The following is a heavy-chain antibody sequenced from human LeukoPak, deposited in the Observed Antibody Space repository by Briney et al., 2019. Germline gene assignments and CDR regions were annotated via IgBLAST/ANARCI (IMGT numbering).Heavy chain of an antibody. Sequence: SETLSLTCAVYGGSFSGYYWSWIRQPPGKGLEWIGEINHSGSTNYNPSLKSRVTISVDTSKNQFSLKLSSVTAADTAVYYCARAKYDYVWGSCRYTYNWFDPWGQGTLVTVSS. D-gene: IGHD3-16*02. CDR1: GGSFSGYY. CDR2: INHSGST. J-gene: IGHJ5*02. CDR3: ARAKYDYVWGSCRYTYNWFDP. V-gene: IGHV4-34*01.